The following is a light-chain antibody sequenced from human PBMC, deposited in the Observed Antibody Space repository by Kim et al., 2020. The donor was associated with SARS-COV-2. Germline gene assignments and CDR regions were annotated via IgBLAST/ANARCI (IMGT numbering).Light chain of an antibody. J-gene: IGKJ4*01. CDR2: GAS. CDR3: KQYGSSGLT. Sequence: SPGERATLSCRASQSVSSSYLAWYQQKPGQAPRLLIYGASSRATGIPDRFSGSGSGTDFTLTISRLEPEDFAVYYCKQYGSSGLTFGGGTKVDIK. CDR1: QSVSSSY. V-gene: IGKV3-20*01.